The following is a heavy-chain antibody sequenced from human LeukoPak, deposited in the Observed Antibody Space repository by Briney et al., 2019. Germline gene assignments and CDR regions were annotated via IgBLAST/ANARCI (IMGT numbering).Heavy chain of an antibody. CDR3: TRVGYIDEGIDY. Sequence: PGGSLRLSCAAPGFTSSGYWMSWVAKIPERGRGWVANIKQDGSKKSYVDSVKGRFTISRDNAKNSLYLQMNSLRAEDTAIYYCTRVGYIDEGIDYWGQGTLVTVSS. V-gene: IGHV3-7*04. D-gene: IGHD5-24*01. CDR2: IKQDGSKK. CDR1: GFTSSGYW. J-gene: IGHJ4*02.